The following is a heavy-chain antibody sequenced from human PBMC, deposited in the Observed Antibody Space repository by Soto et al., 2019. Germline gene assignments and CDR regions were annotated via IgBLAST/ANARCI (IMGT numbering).Heavy chain of an antibody. J-gene: IGHJ4*02. D-gene: IGHD6-19*01. Sequence: EVQLLESGGGLVQPGGSLRLSCAASGFTFSSYAMSWVRQAPGKGLEWVSAISGSGGSTYYADSVKGRFTISRDNSKNTLYLQMNSLRAEDTAVYYCARRVHSGWNFDYWGQGTLVTVSS. CDR3: ARRVHSGWNFDY. V-gene: IGHV3-23*01. CDR2: ISGSGGST. CDR1: GFTFSSYA.